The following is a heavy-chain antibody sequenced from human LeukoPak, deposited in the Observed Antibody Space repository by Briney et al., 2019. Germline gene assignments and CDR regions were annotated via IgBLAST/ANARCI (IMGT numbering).Heavy chain of an antibody. Sequence: GGSLRLSCAASGFIFNSYGMHWVRQAPGKGLEWVAFIRYDGSNKYYADSVKGRFTISRDNSKNTLYLQMNSLRVEDTAVYYCATLPYYYDSSGSYYFDYWGQGTLVAVSS. V-gene: IGHV3-30*02. J-gene: IGHJ4*02. CDR1: GFIFNSYG. D-gene: IGHD3-22*01. CDR3: ATLPYYYDSSGSYYFDY. CDR2: IRYDGSNK.